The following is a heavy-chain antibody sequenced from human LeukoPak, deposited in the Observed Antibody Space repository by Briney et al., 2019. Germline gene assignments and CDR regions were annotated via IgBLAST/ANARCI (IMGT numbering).Heavy chain of an antibody. V-gene: IGHV3-23*01. CDR1: GFTFSSYA. CDR3: AKDRPYSNSEGYYFYYMDV. Sequence: GGSLRLSCAASGFTFSSYAMSWVRQAPGKVLEWVSAISGSGDSTYYADSVKGRFTISRDNSKNTLYLQMNSLRAEDTAVYYCAKDRPYSNSEGYYFYYMDVWGMGTTVTVSS. J-gene: IGHJ6*03. CDR2: ISGSGDST. D-gene: IGHD4-11*01.